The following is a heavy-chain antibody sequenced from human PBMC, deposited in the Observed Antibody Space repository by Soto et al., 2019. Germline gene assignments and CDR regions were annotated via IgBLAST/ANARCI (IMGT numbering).Heavy chain of an antibody. Sequence: LGGSLRLSCAASGFTFSSYGMHWVRQAPGKGLEWVAVIWYDGSNKYYADSVKGRFTISRDNSKNTLYLQMNSLRAEDTAVYYCARVEDYYDSSGLYPTDYWCQGTLVTLFS. CDR2: IWYDGSNK. J-gene: IGHJ4*02. CDR1: GFTFSSYG. CDR3: ARVEDYYDSSGLYPTDY. D-gene: IGHD3-22*01. V-gene: IGHV3-33*01.